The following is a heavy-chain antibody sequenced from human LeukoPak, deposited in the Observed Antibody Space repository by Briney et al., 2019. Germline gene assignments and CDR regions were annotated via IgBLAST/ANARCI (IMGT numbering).Heavy chain of an antibody. V-gene: IGHV4-59*01. CDR2: GYSSGST. J-gene: IGHJ6*02. Sequence: SETLSLTCTVSGGSISSYYWSWIRQPPGKGLEWIGYGYSSGSTNYNPSLKSRVTISVDTSKNQFSLKLTSVTAADTAVYYCARGGEGYCSGGTCYSSRGHDGMDVWGQGTTVTVSS. CDR3: ARGGEGYCSGGTCYSSRGHDGMDV. CDR1: GGSISSYY. D-gene: IGHD2-15*01.